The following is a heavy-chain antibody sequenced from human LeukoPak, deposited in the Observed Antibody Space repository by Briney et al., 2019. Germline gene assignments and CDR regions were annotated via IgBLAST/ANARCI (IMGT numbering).Heavy chain of an antibody. Sequence: GESLKISGKGSGYSFTSYWIGWVRQMPGKGLEWRGSSYPGDSDTRYSPSFQGQVTISADKSISTAYLQWSSLKDSDTAMYYCARQSGYSYGYSDYWGQGTLVTVSS. CDR1: GYSFTSYW. V-gene: IGHV5-51*01. CDR2: SYPGDSDT. J-gene: IGHJ4*02. D-gene: IGHD5-18*01. CDR3: ARQSGYSYGYSDY.